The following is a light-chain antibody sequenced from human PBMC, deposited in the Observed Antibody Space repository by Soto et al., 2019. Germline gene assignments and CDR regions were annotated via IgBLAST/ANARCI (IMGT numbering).Light chain of an antibody. CDR3: ISYTSSSTLYV. J-gene: IGLJ1*01. CDR2: EVS. CDR1: SSDVGGYNY. V-gene: IGLV2-14*01. Sequence: QSVLTQPASVSGYPGQSITISCTGTSSDVGGYNYVSWYQHHPGKAPKVMIFEVSNRPSGVSIRFSGSKSGNTASLTISGLQAEDEADYYCISYTSSSTLYVFGTGTKVTV.